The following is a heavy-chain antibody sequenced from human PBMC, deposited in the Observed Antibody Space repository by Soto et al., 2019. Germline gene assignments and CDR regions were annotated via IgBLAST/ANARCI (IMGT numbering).Heavy chain of an antibody. J-gene: IGHJ4*02. D-gene: IGHD3-10*01. V-gene: IGHV3-7*01. CDR3: VKDNRGSY. CDR1: GFTFSTCW. CDR2: INQDGSES. Sequence: EVQLVESGGGLVQPGGSLRLSCAASGFTFSTCWMMWVRQAPGKGLEWVANINQDGSESYYVDSVKGRFTISRDNAKNSLYLQMNSLGAEDTAVYYCVKDNRGSYWGQGTLVTVSS.